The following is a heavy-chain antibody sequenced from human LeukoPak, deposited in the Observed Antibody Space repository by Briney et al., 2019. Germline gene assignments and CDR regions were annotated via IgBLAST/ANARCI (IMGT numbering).Heavy chain of an antibody. CDR1: GYTFTSYY. Sequence: ASVKVSCKASGYTFTSYYMHWVRQAPGQGLEWMGIINPSGASTSYAQKFQGRVTMTRDTSTSTVYMELSSLRSEDTAVYYCARDKVYYYGSGSYYPPNWFDPWGQGTLVTVSS. D-gene: IGHD3-10*01. J-gene: IGHJ5*02. CDR3: ARDKVYYYGSGSYYPPNWFDP. V-gene: IGHV1-46*01. CDR2: INPSGAST.